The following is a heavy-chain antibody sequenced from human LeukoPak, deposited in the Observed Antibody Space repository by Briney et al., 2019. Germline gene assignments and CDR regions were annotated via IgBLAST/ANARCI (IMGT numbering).Heavy chain of an antibody. D-gene: IGHD3-22*01. CDR1: GFTFSSYA. Sequence: PGGSLRLSCAASGFTFSSYAMHWVRQAPGKGLEWVAVISYDGSNKYYADSVKGRFTISRDNSKNTLYLQMNSLRADDTAVYYCARGYYDSSGYDAFDIWGQGTMVTVSS. CDR3: ARGYYDSSGYDAFDI. V-gene: IGHV3-30-3*01. J-gene: IGHJ3*02. CDR2: ISYDGSNK.